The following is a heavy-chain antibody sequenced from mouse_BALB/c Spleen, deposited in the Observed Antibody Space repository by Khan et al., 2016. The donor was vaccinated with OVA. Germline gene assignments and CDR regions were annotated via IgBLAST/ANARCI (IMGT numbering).Heavy chain of an antibody. Sequence: QVQLQQSGAELARPGASVKMSCKASGYTFTSYTMHWVKQRPGQGLEWIGYINPSNGYTNYNQKFRDKATLTEDKSSSTAYMQLSSLTSEDSSVYYCALVGPYHANSVSWFAYLGHGSLVPVSP. CDR1: GYTFTSYT. J-gene: IGHJ3*01. CDR2: INPSNGYT. D-gene: IGHD2-10*01. CDR3: ALVGPYHANSVSWFAY. V-gene: IGHV1-4*01.